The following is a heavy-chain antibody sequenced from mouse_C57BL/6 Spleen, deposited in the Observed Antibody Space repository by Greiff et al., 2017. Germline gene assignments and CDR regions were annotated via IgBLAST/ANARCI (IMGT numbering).Heavy chain of an antibody. CDR2: IYPSDSET. J-gene: IGHJ4*01. D-gene: IGHD2-3*01. CDR3: TRGGDNDGYPYYAMDY. V-gene: IGHV1-61*01. CDR1: GYTFTSYW. Sequence: QVQLQQPGAELVRPGSSVKLSCKASGYTFTSYWMDWVKQRPGQGLEWIGNIYPSDSETHYNQKFKDKATLPVDKSSSTAYMQLSSLTSEDSAVYYCTRGGDNDGYPYYAMDYWGQGTSVTVSS.